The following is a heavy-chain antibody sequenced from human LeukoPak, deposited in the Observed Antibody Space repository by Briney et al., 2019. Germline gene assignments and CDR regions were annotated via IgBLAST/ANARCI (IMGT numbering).Heavy chain of an antibody. Sequence: GGSLRLSCAVSGFTFYTNSMSWVRQVPGKGLEWVSVIYTGGTTHYADSVKGRFTISRDNSKNTLYLEMNSLRAEDAAVYFCARSPAFYDGAVVKYYFDYWGQGTLVTVSS. J-gene: IGHJ4*02. CDR1: GFTFYTNS. D-gene: IGHD6-19*01. V-gene: IGHV3-53*01. CDR3: ARSPAFYDGAVVKYYFDY. CDR2: IYTGGTT.